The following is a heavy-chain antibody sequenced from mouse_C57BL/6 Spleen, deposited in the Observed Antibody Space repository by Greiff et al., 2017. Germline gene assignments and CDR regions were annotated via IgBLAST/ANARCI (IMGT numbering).Heavy chain of an antibody. J-gene: IGHJ4*01. CDR2: ILPGSGST. V-gene: IGHV1-9*01. CDR3: ARMGSYYGSSFYYAMDY. CDR1: GYTFTGYW. D-gene: IGHD1-1*01. Sequence: QVQLQQSGAELMKPGASVKLSCKATGYTFTGYWIEWVKQRPGHGLEWIGEILPGSGSTNYNEKFKGKATFTADTSSNTAYMQLSSLTTEDSAIYYCARMGSYYGSSFYYAMDYWGQGTSVTVSS.